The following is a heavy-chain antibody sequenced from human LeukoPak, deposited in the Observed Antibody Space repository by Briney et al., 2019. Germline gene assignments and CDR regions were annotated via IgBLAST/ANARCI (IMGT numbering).Heavy chain of an antibody. CDR1: GGSISSGSYY. Sequence: PSQTLSLTCTVSGGSISSGSYYWSWIRQPAGKGLEWIGRIYTSGSTNYNPSLKSRVTISVDTSKNQFSLKLSSVTAADTAVYYCARDSSGPWSPGGAFWGQGTMVTVSS. V-gene: IGHV4-61*02. CDR3: ARDSSGPWSPGGAF. J-gene: IGHJ3*01. D-gene: IGHD3-22*01. CDR2: IYTSGST.